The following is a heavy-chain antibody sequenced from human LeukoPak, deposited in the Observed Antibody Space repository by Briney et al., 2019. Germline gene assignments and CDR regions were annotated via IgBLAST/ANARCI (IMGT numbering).Heavy chain of an antibody. Sequence: SETLSLTCTVSGVSSSSSYWSWIRQPPGKGLEWIGYIFYTGDSNHNPSFKSRVSISLDTSKDQISLKLSSVTAADTAVYYCARHRFASPLNSWGQGTLVTVSS. CDR2: IFYTGDS. D-gene: IGHD2-21*01. CDR1: GVSSSSSY. V-gene: IGHV4-59*08. CDR3: ARHRFASPLNS. J-gene: IGHJ4*02.